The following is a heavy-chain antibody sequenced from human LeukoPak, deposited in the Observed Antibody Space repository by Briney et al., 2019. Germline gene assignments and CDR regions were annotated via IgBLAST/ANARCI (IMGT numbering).Heavy chain of an antibody. V-gene: IGHV4-34*01. D-gene: IGHD6-13*01. CDR2: IYHSGST. J-gene: IGHJ4*02. CDR3: ARRLTAAPPGY. Sequence: SETLSLTCAVYGGSFSGYYWSWVRQPPGKGLEWIGEIYHSGSTNYTPSLKSRVTISVDKSKNQFSLKLSSVTAADTAVYYCARRLTAAPPGYWGQGTLVTVSS. CDR1: GGSFSGYY.